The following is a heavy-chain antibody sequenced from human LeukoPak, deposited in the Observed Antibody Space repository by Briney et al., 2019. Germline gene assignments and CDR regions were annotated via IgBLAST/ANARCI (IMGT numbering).Heavy chain of an antibody. J-gene: IGHJ4*02. CDR3: ARGTDYGGKRPDY. D-gene: IGHD4-23*01. CDR1: GFTISSYS. CDR2: ISSSSDTI. V-gene: IGHV3-48*02. Sequence: GGSLRLSCAASGFTISSYSMNWVRQAPGKGLEWVSYISSSSDTIYYADSVKGRFTISRDNAKKSLYLQMNSLRDEDTAVYYCARGTDYGGKRPDYWGQGTLVTVSS.